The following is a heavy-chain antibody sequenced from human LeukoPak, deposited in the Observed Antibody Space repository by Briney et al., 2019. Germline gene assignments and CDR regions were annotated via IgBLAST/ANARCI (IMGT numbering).Heavy chain of an antibody. J-gene: IGHJ3*02. CDR2: ISSSGSTI. D-gene: IGHD2-15*01. CDR1: GFTFSSYE. CDR3: AREIDGYCSGGSCGDI. V-gene: IGHV3-48*03. Sequence: GGSLRLSCAASGFTFSSYEMNWVRQVPGKGLEWVSYISSSGSTIYYAGSVKGRFSISRDNAKTSLYLQMNSLRAEDTAVYYCAREIDGYCSGGSCGDIWGQGTMVTVSS.